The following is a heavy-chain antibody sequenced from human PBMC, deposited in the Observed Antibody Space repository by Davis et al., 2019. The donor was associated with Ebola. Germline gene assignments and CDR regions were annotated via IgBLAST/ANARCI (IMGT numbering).Heavy chain of an antibody. CDR2: INPNSGGT. CDR1: GYTFTSYY. V-gene: IGHV1-2*04. J-gene: IGHJ3*02. D-gene: IGHD6-13*01. Sequence: AASVKVSCKASGYTFTSYYMHWVRQAPGQGLEWMGWINPNSGGTNYAQKFQGWVTITRDTSISTAYMELSRLRSDDTAVYYCARRGRIAAAGKSGAFDIWGQGTMVTVSS. CDR3: ARRGRIAAAGKSGAFDI.